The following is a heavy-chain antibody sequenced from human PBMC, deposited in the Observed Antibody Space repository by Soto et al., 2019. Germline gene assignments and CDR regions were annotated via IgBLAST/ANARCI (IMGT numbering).Heavy chain of an antibody. V-gene: IGHV1-8*01. CDR2: MSPSSGNT. CDR3: ARVGGKLFGAHGMAV. Sequence: QVQLVQSGAEVKKPGASVKVSCKASGYTFTTYEINWVRQVPGQGIEWMGWMSPSSGNTGYVYQLRGSVTTTSYTSMTTAYMELRSLRSEDTAVYYCARVGGKLFGAHGMAVWGQGATVTVPS. D-gene: IGHD3-10*01. J-gene: IGHJ6*02. CDR1: GYTFTTYE.